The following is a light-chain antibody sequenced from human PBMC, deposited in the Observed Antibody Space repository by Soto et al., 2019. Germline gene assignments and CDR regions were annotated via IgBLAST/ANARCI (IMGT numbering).Light chain of an antibody. CDR2: EVS. CDR1: SSDVGGYNY. Sequence: QSVLSQPPSASGSPGQSVTISCTRTSSDVGGYNYVSWYQQHPGKAPKLMIYEVSKRPSGVPDRFSGSKSGNTASLTVSGLQAEDDSDYYCSSYAGSNNVVFGGGTKLTVL. V-gene: IGLV2-8*01. CDR3: SSYAGSNNVV. J-gene: IGLJ2*01.